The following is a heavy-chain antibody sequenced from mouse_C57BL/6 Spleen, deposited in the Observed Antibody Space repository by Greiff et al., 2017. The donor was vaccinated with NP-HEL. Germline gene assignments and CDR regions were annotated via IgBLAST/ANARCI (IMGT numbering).Heavy chain of an antibody. V-gene: IGHV1-82*01. CDR3: ARCYGNYDAMDY. D-gene: IGHD2-1*01. J-gene: IGHJ4*01. CDR2: MYPGDGDT. CDR1: GYAFSSSW. Sequence: QVQLQQSGPELVKPGASVKISCKASGYAFSSSWMNWVKQRPGKGLEWIGRMYPGDGDTNYNGKFKGKATLTADNSSSTAYMQLSSLTSEDSAVYFCARCYGNYDAMDYWGQGTSVTVSS.